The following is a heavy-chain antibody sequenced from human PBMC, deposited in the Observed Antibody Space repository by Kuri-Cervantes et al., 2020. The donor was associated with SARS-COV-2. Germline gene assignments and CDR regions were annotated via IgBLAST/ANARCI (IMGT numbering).Heavy chain of an antibody. CDR3: ARVLWSGSASRSRVTEYYFDY. V-gene: IGHV1-18*04. J-gene: IGHJ4*02. D-gene: IGHD3-3*01. Sequence: ASVKVSCKASGYTFTSYGISWVRQAPGQGLEWMGWISAYNGNTNYAQKLQGRVTMTTDTSTSTAYMELRSLRSDDTAVYYCARVLWSGSASRSRVTEYYFDYWGQGTLVTVSS. CDR1: GYTFTSYG. CDR2: ISAYNGNT.